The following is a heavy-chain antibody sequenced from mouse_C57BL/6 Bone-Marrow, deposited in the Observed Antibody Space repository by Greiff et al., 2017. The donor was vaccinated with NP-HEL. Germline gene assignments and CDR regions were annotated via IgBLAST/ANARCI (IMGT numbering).Heavy chain of an antibody. CDR1: GFTFSSYA. CDR3: ARDRYYYGSSSLVY. J-gene: IGHJ3*01. V-gene: IGHV5-4*01. Sequence: EVMLVESGGGLVKPGGSLKLSCAASGFTFSSYAMSWVRQTPEKRLEWVATISDGGGYTYYPDNVKGRFTISRDNAKNNLYLQMSHLTSEDTAMYYCARDRYYYGSSSLVYWGQGTLVTVSA. D-gene: IGHD1-1*01. CDR2: ISDGGGYT.